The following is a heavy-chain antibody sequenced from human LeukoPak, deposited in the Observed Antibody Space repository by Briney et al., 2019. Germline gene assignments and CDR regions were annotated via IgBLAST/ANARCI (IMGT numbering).Heavy chain of an antibody. CDR3: ARDGYYHDSTGSYSPYFDY. Sequence: SETLSLTCSVSGTSISSHSRSWIRQPPGKGLEWIGYISYIGNTNYNPSLKSRVTISVDTSKSQYSLKLSSVTAADTVVYYCARDGYYHDSTGSYSPYFDYWGQGTLVTVSS. D-gene: IGHD3-22*01. CDR2: ISYIGNT. V-gene: IGHV4-59*11. J-gene: IGHJ4*02. CDR1: GTSISSHS.